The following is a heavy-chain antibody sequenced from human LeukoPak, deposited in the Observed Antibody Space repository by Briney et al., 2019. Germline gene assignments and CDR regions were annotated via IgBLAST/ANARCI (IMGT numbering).Heavy chain of an antibody. D-gene: IGHD3-22*01. CDR3: AKGSYYDSSGSFYFDY. CDR2: ISGAGDTT. V-gene: IGHV3-23*01. CDR1: GFTFSNFA. Sequence: PGGSLRLSCAASGFTFSNFAMSWVRQAPGKGLEWVSSISGAGDTTPHADSVKGRFTISRDNSKNTLYVQVNSLGTEDTAAYYCAKGSYYDSSGSFYFDYWGQGTLVTVSS. J-gene: IGHJ4*02.